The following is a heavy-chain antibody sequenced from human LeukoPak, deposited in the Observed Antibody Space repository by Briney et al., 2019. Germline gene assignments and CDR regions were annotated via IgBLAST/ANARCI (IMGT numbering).Heavy chain of an antibody. CDR2: ISSSGSYI. J-gene: IGHJ4*02. Sequence: GGSLRLSCAASRFTFSSYSMNWVRQAPGKGLEWVSSISSSGSYIYHADSVKGRFTISRDNAKNSLYLQMNSLRTEDTAVYYCARESAMGATTGDYWGQGTLVTVSS. CDR1: RFTFSSYS. D-gene: IGHD1-26*01. CDR3: ARESAMGATTGDY. V-gene: IGHV3-21*01.